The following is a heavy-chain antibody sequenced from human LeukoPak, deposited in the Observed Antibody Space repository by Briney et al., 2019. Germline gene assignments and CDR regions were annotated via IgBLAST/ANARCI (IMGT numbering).Heavy chain of an antibody. Sequence: SQTLSLTCTVSGGSISSGDYYWSWIRQPPGKGLEWIGYIYYSGSTYYNPSLKSRVTISVDTSKNQFSQKLSSVTAADTAVYYCAREVGYCSSTSCYNFDYWGQGTLVTVSS. CDR1: GGSISSGDYY. J-gene: IGHJ4*02. D-gene: IGHD2-2*02. CDR3: AREVGYCSSTSCYNFDY. CDR2: IYYSGST. V-gene: IGHV4-30-4*08.